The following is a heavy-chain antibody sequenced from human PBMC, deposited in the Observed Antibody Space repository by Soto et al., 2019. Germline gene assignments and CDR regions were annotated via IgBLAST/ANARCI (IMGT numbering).Heavy chain of an antibody. Sequence: EVQLLESGGGLVQPGGSLRLSCAGSGFLFRSFAMSWVRQAPGKGLEWVSGISDTGHTYYAYSVMGRFTISRDNSENTLYLQMTALRAEDTATSFCAKDRLWFGRATEDYWGQGILVTVSS. CDR2: ISDTGHT. J-gene: IGHJ4*02. V-gene: IGHV3-23*01. CDR3: AKDRLWFGRATEDY. CDR1: GFLFRSFA. D-gene: IGHD3-10*01.